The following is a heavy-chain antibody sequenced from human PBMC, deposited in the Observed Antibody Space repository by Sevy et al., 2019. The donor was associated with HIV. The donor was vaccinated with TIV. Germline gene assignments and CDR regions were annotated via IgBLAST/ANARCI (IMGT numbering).Heavy chain of an antibody. J-gene: IGHJ4*02. CDR3: ARDRGELIAPYFDY. CDR2: IKQDGSEK. V-gene: IGHV3-7*01. D-gene: IGHD3-10*01. CDR1: GFTFSSYW. Sequence: GGSLRLSCAASGFTFSSYWMSWVRQAPGKGLEWVANIKQDGSEKYYVDSVKGRFTISRDNAKNSLYLQMNSLRAEDTAVYYCARDRGELIAPYFDYWDQGTLVTVSS.